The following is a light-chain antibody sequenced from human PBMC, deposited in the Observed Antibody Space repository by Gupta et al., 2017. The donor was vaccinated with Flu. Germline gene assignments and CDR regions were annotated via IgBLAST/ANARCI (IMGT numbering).Light chain of an antibody. Sequence: DIPMTQFPSSLSASGGDRVTITCRASQSISSYLNWDQQKPGKAPKLMIYAASSLQSGVPSRFSGSGSGKDFTLTISSRQPEDFATYYCKQSYSTPRAFGPGTKMEIK. CDR1: QSISSY. CDR3: KQSYSTPRA. V-gene: IGKV1-39*01. CDR2: AAS. J-gene: IGKJ2*01.